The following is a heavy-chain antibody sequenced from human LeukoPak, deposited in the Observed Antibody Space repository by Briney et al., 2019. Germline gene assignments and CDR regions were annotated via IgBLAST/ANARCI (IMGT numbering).Heavy chain of an antibody. Sequence: PSEXLSLTCRVSSYSISSGYYWGWVRQPPGKGLEWIGSIHHSGSTYYNPSLRRRVNISVDRYKNQVSLKLNSVTAADTAVYYCARCSGTYFFDYWGQGTLVTVSS. CDR3: ARCSGTYFFDY. CDR1: SYSISSGYY. V-gene: IGHV4-38-2*01. J-gene: IGHJ4*02. D-gene: IGHD6-19*01. CDR2: IHHSGST.